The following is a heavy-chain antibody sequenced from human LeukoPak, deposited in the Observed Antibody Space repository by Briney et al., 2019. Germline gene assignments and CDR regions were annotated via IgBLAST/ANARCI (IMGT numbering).Heavy chain of an antibody. Sequence: SETLSLTCTVSGGSISSGDYYWSWIRQPPGKGLEWIGYIYYSGSTYYNPSLKSRVTISVDTSKNQFSLKLSSVTAADTAVYYCARLPKDYSNYSFDYWGQGTLVTVSS. CDR1: GGSISSGDYY. V-gene: IGHV4-30-4*01. J-gene: IGHJ4*02. CDR3: ARLPKDYSNYSFDY. D-gene: IGHD4-11*01. CDR2: IYYSGST.